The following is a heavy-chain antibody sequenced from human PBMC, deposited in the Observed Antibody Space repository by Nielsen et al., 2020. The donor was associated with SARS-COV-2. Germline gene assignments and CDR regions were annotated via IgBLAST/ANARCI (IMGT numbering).Heavy chain of an antibody. D-gene: IGHD6-6*01. CDR1: GGTFSTNA. Sequence: SVKVSCKASGGTFSTNAIAWVRQAPGQGLEWMGGIIPIFSTTSYAQKFQGRVTITADESTSTAYMELNSLRFEDTAVYYCARGVPLYGTSYKWFDPWGQGTLVTVSS. CDR2: IIPIFSTT. V-gene: IGHV1-69*13. CDR3: ARGVPLYGTSYKWFDP. J-gene: IGHJ5*02.